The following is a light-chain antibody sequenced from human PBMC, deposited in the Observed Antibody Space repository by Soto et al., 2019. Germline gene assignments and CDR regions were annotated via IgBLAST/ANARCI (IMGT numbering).Light chain of an antibody. CDR1: ISNIGNNY. V-gene: IGLV1-47*01. CDR2: RNN. J-gene: IGLJ1*01. Sequence: QSVLTQPPSVSGTPGQRVTISCSGSISNIGNNYVHWFQQLPVTAPKVLSNRNNQRPSGVPDRFSGSKSGTSASLAISGLRSEDEAEYYCAAWDDTVRSYVFGTGTKLTVL. CDR3: AAWDDTVRSYV.